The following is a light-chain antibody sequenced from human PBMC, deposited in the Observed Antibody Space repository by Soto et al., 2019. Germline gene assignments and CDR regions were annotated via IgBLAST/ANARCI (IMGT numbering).Light chain of an antibody. J-gene: IGKJ1*01. CDR3: QQHNSWPRT. CDR2: GAS. V-gene: IGKV3-15*01. CDR1: QSVSIY. Sequence: TVMTQSPATLSVSPGERATLSCRSSQSVSIYLAWYQQKPGQAPRPLIYGASPRATGIPARFTGSGSGTEFTLNISSLQSEDVAVYYCQQHNSWPRTFGQGTKVDIK.